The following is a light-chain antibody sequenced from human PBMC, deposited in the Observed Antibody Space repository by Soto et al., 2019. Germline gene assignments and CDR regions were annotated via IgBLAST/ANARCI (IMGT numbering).Light chain of an antibody. Sequence: EIVMTQSPATLSVSPEERATLSCRASQSISSNLAWFQQKPGQAPRLLIYGASTGATGIPARFSGSGSDTEFTLTISSLQSEDVAVYYCQQYHDWPRTFGQGT. J-gene: IGKJ1*01. CDR1: QSISSN. CDR2: GAS. CDR3: QQYHDWPRT. V-gene: IGKV3-15*01.